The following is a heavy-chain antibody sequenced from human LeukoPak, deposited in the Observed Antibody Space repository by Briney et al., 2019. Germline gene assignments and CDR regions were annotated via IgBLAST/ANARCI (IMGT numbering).Heavy chain of an antibody. CDR3: ARGEDDAFDI. V-gene: IGHV4-34*01. CDR1: GGSFSGYY. J-gene: IGHJ3*02. CDR2: INHSGST. Sequence: SETLSLTCAVYGGSFSGYYWSWIRQPPGKGLEWIGEINHSGSTNYNPSLKSRVTISVDTSKNQFSLELSSVTAADTAVYYCARGEDDAFDIWGQGTMVTVSS.